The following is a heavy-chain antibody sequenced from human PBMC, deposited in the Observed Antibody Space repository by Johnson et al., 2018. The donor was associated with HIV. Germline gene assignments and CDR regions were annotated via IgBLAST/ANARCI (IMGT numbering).Heavy chain of an antibody. V-gene: IGHV3-30*04. D-gene: IGHD5-18*01. Sequence: VQLVESGGGVVQPGRSLRLSCAASGFTFSSYAMHWVRQAPAKGLEWVAVISYDGSDKYYAESVKGRFTISRDNSKNSLYLQMNTLRAEDTAVYYCARDQRGGYSYGDAFDFWGQGKVVSVST. J-gene: IGHJ3*01. CDR1: GFTFSSYA. CDR3: ARDQRGGYSYGDAFDF. CDR2: ISYDGSDK.